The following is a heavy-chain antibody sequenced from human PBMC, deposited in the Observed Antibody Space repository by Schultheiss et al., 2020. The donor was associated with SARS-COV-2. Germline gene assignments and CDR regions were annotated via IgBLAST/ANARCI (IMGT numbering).Heavy chain of an antibody. J-gene: IGHJ4*02. CDR3: ARDSFTGVDY. CDR1: GFTFSSYA. D-gene: IGHD7-27*01. Sequence: GGSLRLSCAASGFTFSSYAMHWVRQAPGKGLEWVAVISYDGSNKYYADSVKGRFTISRDNSKNTLYLQMNSLRAEDTAVYYCARDSFTGVDYWGQGTLVTVSS. CDR2: ISYDGSNK. V-gene: IGHV3-30*01.